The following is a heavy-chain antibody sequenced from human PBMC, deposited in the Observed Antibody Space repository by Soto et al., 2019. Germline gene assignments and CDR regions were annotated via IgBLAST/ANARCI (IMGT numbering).Heavy chain of an antibody. Sequence: EVQLVESGGGLVQPGGSLRLSCAASEFTLSDYDMHWVRQATGKGLEWVSSIEISGNTDYVGAVQGRFTISRDSATNSVYLHMRSLRVGDTAVYFCVREGLAGHIGPFDIWGQGTMVTAS. CDR3: VREGLAGHIGPFDI. J-gene: IGHJ3*02. V-gene: IGHV3-13*01. D-gene: IGHD2-21*01. CDR1: EFTLSDYD. CDR2: IEISGNT.